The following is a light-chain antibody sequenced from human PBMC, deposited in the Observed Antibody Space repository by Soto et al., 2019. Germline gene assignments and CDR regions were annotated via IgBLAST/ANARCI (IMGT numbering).Light chain of an antibody. CDR1: QNDANY. Sequence: EIVLTQSPATLSLSPGERATLSCRASQNDANYLDWYQQKPGQAPRLLIYESSNRATGIAARFSSSGSGTDFTLTISSLEPEDFAVYYCQHRSNRPQTFGQGTKVDIK. J-gene: IGKJ1*01. CDR3: QHRSNRPQT. CDR2: ESS. V-gene: IGKV3-11*01.